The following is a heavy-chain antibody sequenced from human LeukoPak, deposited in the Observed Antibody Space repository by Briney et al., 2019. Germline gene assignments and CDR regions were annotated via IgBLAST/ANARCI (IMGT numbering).Heavy chain of an antibody. J-gene: IGHJ4*02. Sequence: GGSLRLSCAASGFTFSSYAMSWVRQAPGKGLEWVSAISGSGGSTYYADSVKGRFTISRDNSKNTLYLQMNSLRAEDTAVYYCAKDSNYYDSSGYADYWGQGTLVTVSS. CDR2: ISGSGGST. D-gene: IGHD3-22*01. V-gene: IGHV3-23*01. CDR3: AKDSNYYDSSGYADY. CDR1: GFTFSSYA.